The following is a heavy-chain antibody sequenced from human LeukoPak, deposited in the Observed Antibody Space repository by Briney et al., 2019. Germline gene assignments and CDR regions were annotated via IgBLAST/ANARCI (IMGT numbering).Heavy chain of an antibody. D-gene: IGHD6-13*01. J-gene: IGHJ4*02. CDR2: IYTSGST. CDR3: ARDPGRYSSSWYYFDY. Sequence: SETLSLTCTVSGGSITSPTYYWNWIRQSAGKGLEWIGRIYTSGSTNYNPSLKSRVTMSVDTSKNQFSLKLSSVTAADTAVYYCARDPGRYSSSWYYFDYWGQGTLVTVSS. V-gene: IGHV4-61*02. CDR1: GGSITSPTYY.